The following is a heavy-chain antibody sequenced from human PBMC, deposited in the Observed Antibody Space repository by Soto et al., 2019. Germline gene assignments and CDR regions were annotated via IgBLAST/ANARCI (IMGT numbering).Heavy chain of an antibody. D-gene: IGHD2-15*01. V-gene: IGHV4-34*01. J-gene: IGHJ4*02. CDR2: INHSGST. CDR3: AGTASGGSAGDY. CDR1: GGSFSGYY. Sequence: QVQLQQWGAGLLKPSETLSLTCAVYGGSFSGYYWSWIRQPPGKGLEWIGEINHSGSTNYNPSLKSRVTISVDTSKNQFSLKLSSVTAADTAVYYCAGTASGGSAGDYWGQGTLVTVSS.